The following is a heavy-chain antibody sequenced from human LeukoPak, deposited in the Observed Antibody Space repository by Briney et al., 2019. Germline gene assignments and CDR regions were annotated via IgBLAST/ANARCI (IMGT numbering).Heavy chain of an antibody. V-gene: IGHV1-69*05. J-gene: IGHJ6*03. Sequence: GAPVKVSCKASGGTFRTYSVTWVRQAPGQGLEWMGGIIPIFGTPNYAQKFQGRVKVTTDDATGTAYMGLSSLMSEDTAIYYCARVDRYHFYLDVWGKGTPVTVSS. CDR1: GGTFRTYS. CDR3: ARVDRYHFYLDV. CDR2: IIPIFGTP.